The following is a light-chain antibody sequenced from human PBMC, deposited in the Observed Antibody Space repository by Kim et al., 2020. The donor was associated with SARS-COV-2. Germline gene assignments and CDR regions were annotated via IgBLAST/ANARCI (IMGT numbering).Light chain of an antibody. J-gene: IGKJ3*01. V-gene: IGKV1-33*01. Sequence: DIQMTQSPSSLSASVGDRVTITCQASQDISNYLNWYQQKPGKAPKLLIYDASNLETGVPSRFSGSGSGTDFTFTISSLQPEDIATYYFQQYDKLGVTFGPGTKVDIK. CDR1: QDISNY. CDR3: QQYDKLGVT. CDR2: DAS.